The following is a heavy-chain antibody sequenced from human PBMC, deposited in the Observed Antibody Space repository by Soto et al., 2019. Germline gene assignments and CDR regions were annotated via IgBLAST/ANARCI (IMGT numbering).Heavy chain of an antibody. CDR2: INHSGST. CDR1: GGSFSGYY. CDR3: ARGYGDYVL. J-gene: IGHJ4*02. D-gene: IGHD4-17*01. V-gene: IGHV4-34*01. Sequence: SETLSLTCAVYGGSFSGYYWSWIRQPPGKGLEWIGEINHSGSTNYNPSLKSRVTVSVDTSKNQFSLKLSSVTAADTAVYYCARGYGDYVLWGQGTLVTVSS.